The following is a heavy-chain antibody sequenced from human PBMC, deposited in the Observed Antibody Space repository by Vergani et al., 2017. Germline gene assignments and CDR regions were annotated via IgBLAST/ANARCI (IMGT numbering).Heavy chain of an antibody. CDR1: GFTFDDYA. CDR3: TKDQARHGFDY. J-gene: IGHJ4*02. Sequence: EVQLVESGGGLVQPGRSLRLSCAASGFTFDDYAMHWVRQAPGKGLEWVSGISWNSGSICYADSVKGRFTISRDNAKNSLYLQMNSLRAEDTALYYCTKDQARHGFDYWSQGTLVTVS. V-gene: IGHV3-9*01. CDR2: ISWNSGSI.